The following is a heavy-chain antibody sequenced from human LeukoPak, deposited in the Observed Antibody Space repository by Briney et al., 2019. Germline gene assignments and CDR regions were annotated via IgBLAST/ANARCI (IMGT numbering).Heavy chain of an antibody. V-gene: IGHV3-23*01. CDR2: ISGSGGST. Sequence: PGGSLRLSCAASGFTFSSYGMSWVRQAPGKGLGWVSAISGSGGSTYYADSVKGRFTISRDNSKNTLYLQMNSLRAEDTAVYYCAKDQYSSGWYFDYWGQGTLVTVSS. CDR1: GFTFSSYG. D-gene: IGHD6-19*01. CDR3: AKDQYSSGWYFDY. J-gene: IGHJ4*02.